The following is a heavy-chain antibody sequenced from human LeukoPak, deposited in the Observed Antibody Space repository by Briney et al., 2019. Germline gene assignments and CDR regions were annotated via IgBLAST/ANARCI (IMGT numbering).Heavy chain of an antibody. CDR2: KYEGGSKE. CDR3: AREVFPGGLLNTAFDH. J-gene: IGHJ4*02. CDR1: GLTFCVYW. Sequence: GGSLSLSCEVSGLTFCVYWMTCVRQAPGGGGECVANKYEGGSKEWNVDSLKGRFTMSRDNAKNSLYLQMNGLRVEDTAVYYCAREVFPGGLLNTAFDHWGQGALVTVSS. V-gene: IGHV3-7*01. D-gene: IGHD2-8*02.